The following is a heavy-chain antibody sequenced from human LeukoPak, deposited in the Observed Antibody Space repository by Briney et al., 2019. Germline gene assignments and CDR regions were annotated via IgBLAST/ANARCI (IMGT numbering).Heavy chain of an antibody. J-gene: IGHJ3*02. D-gene: IGHD2-15*01. Sequence: SETLSLTCTVSGFSISSGYYWGWIRQPPVKGLEWIGLIYHTGSTYYNPSLKSRVTILLDTSKNQFSLKLSSVTAADTAVYYCARHAVVGDAFDIWGQGTMVTVSS. CDR2: IYHTGST. CDR3: ARHAVVGDAFDI. CDR1: GFSISSGYY. V-gene: IGHV4-38-2*02.